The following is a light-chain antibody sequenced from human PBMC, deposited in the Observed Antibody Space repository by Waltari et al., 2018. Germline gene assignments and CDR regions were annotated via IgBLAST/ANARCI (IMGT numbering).Light chain of an antibody. CDR3: QQYGSSVMYT. CDR2: GAS. CDR1: QSLSKRY. V-gene: IGKV3-20*01. J-gene: IGKJ2*01. Sequence: VLTQSPGTLSLSPGERVTLSCRASQSLSKRYLAWYQQKPGQAPRLLIYGASSRAAGIPDRFSGSGSDTDFTLTSSRLEPEDFAMDYCQQYGSSVMYTFGQGTKLEIK.